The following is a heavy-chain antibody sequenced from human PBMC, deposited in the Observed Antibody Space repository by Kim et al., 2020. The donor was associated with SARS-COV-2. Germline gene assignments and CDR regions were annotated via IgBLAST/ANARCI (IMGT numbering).Heavy chain of an antibody. J-gene: IGHJ3*01. CDR2: IKEDGSEK. Sequence: GGSLRLSCAASGFTFSGYWMTWVRQAPGKGLEWVANIKEDGSEKYYVDSVKGRLTISRDNAKNSLYLQMNSLRAEDTAVYYCAGGRIRLNVWGQGTMVIVSS. V-gene: IGHV3-7*04. CDR1: GFTFSGYW. D-gene: IGHD2-15*01. CDR3: AGGRIRLNV.